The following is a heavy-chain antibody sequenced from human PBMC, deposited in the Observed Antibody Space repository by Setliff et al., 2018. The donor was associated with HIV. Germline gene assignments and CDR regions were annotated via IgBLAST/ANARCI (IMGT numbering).Heavy chain of an antibody. CDR3: ATRLSGYTSYYFDQ. CDR2: IMPIFGVT. CDR1: GGTFTSYA. Sequence: SVKVSCKASGGTFTSYAFNWVRQAPGQRLEWMGEIMPIFGVTKYAQKFQGRLSIPTGESTRTAYMELTSLTSEDTAVYFCATRLSGYTSYYFDQRGQGTLVTVSS. D-gene: IGHD5-12*01. V-gene: IGHV1-69*05. J-gene: IGHJ4*02.